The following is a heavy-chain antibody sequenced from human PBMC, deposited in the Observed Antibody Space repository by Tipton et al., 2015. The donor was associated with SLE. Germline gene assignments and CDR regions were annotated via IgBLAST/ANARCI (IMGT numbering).Heavy chain of an antibody. D-gene: IGHD6-19*01. J-gene: IGHJ4*02. V-gene: IGHV4-59*08. CDR1: GGSINSYY. CDR2: ISYSGST. CDR3: ARHSDSGWYYFDY. Sequence: LRLSCTVSGGSINSYYWTWIRQAPGKGLEWIAYISYSGSTNYSPSLKSRVTISVDTSKNQFSLKLSSVTAADTAVYYCARHSDSGWYYFDYWGQGTLVTASS.